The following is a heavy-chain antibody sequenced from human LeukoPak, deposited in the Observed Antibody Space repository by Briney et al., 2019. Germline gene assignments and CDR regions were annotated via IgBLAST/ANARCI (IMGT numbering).Heavy chain of an antibody. CDR1: GYSISSGYY. CDR3: ARASLSLVGVTGYFDY. V-gene: IGHV4-38-2*02. Sequence: SETLSLTCTVSGYSISSGYYWGWIRQPPGKGLEWIGSIYHSGSTYYNPSLKSRVTISVDTTKNQFSLKLSSVTAADTAVDYCARASLSLVGVTGYFDYWGQGTLVTVSS. CDR2: IYHSGST. J-gene: IGHJ4*02. D-gene: IGHD1-26*01.